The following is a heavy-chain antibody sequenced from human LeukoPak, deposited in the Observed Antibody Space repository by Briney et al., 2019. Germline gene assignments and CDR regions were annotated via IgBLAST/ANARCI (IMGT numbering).Heavy chain of an antibody. Sequence: GESLKISCKGSGYSFTSYWIGWVRQMPGKGLEWMGIIYPGDSDTRYSPSFQGQISISADKSISTAYLQWSSLKASDTAMYYCARERPQDGFNIGGKGTMVTVFS. CDR1: GYSFTSYW. V-gene: IGHV5-51*01. J-gene: IGHJ3*02. CDR2: IYPGDSDT. CDR3: ARERPQDGFNI.